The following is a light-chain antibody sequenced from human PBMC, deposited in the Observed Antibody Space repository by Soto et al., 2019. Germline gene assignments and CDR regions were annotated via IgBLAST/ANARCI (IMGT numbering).Light chain of an antibody. V-gene: IGKV1-39*01. CDR2: SAS. CDR3: QQRSNWPWT. CDR1: QRINIY. Sequence: DIQMTQSPSSLSTSVGDRVTITCRASQRINIYLNWYRQKPGKAPELLIYSASNLQSGVPSRFSGSGSGTDYTLTITNLEPEDFAIYYCQQRSNWPWTFGQGTKVDIK. J-gene: IGKJ1*01.